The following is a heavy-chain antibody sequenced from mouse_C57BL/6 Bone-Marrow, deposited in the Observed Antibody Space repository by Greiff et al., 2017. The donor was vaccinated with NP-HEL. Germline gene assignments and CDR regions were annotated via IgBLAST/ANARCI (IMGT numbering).Heavy chain of an antibody. CDR2: ISDGGSYT. Sequence: EVKLVESGGGLVKPGGSLKLSCAASGFTFSSYAMSWVRQTPEKRLEWVATISDGGSYTYYPDNVKGRFTISRDNAKNNLYRQMSHLKSEDTAMYYCARLLRYPVFDYWGQGTTLTVSS. D-gene: IGHD1-1*01. J-gene: IGHJ2*01. CDR3: ARLLRYPVFDY. V-gene: IGHV5-4*03. CDR1: GFTFSSYA.